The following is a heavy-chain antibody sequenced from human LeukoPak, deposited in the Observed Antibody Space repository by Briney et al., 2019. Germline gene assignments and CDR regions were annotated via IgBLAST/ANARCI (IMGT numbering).Heavy chain of an antibody. CDR3: ARVLQVRGFDY. J-gene: IGHJ4*02. CDR1: GFTVSSNY. D-gene: IGHD3-10*01. CDR2: IYSGGST. V-gene: IGHV3-66*01. Sequence: GGSLRLSCAASGFTVSSNYMSWVRQAPGKGLEWVSVIYSGGSTCYADSVKGRFTISRDNSKNTLYLQMNSLRAEDTAVYYCARVLQVRGFDYWGQGTLVTVSS.